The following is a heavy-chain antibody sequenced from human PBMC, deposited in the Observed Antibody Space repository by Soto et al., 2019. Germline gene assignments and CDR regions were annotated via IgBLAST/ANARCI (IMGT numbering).Heavy chain of an antibody. V-gene: IGHV3-30*18. J-gene: IGHJ4*02. CDR2: ISYDGSNK. Sequence: GGSLRLSCAASGFTFSSYGMHWVRQAPGKGLEWVAVISYDGSNKYYADSVKGRFTISRDNSKNTLYLQMNSLRAEDTAVYYCAKDINFADRVAVAGYFDYWGQGTLVTVSS. CDR1: GFTFSSYG. D-gene: IGHD6-19*01. CDR3: AKDINFADRVAVAGYFDY.